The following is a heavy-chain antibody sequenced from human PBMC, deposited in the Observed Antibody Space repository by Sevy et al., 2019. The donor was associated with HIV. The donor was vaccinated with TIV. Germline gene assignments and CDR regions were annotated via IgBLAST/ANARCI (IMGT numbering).Heavy chain of an antibody. J-gene: IGHJ4*02. V-gene: IGHV3-7*01. CDR1: GFSVKDYR. CDR2: INRDGSTK. Sequence: GGSLRLSCETSGFSVKDYRMNWVRQAPGKGLEWVANINRDGSTKNYVDSVKGRFTISRDNAKNSLYLEMNSLRAEDTAVYYCARDDRPSGWLFDYWGQGTLVTVSS. D-gene: IGHD6-19*01. CDR3: ARDDRPSGWLFDY.